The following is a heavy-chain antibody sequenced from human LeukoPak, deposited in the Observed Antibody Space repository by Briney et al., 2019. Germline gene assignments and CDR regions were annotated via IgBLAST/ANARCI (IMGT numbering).Heavy chain of an antibody. V-gene: IGHV1-2*02. J-gene: IGHJ4*02. CDR2: INPNSGGT. CDR3: ARVSHYYGSGSYMFDY. CDR1: GYTFTSYC. Sequence: ASVKVSCKASGYTFTSYCMNWVRQAPGQGLEWMGWINPNSGGTNYAQKFQGRVTMTRDTSISTAYMELSRLRSDDTAVYYCARVSHYYGSGSYMFDYWGQGTLVTVSS. D-gene: IGHD3-10*01.